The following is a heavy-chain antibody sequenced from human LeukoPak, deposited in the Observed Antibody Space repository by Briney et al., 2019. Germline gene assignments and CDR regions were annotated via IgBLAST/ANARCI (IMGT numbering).Heavy chain of an antibody. J-gene: IGHJ3*02. D-gene: IGHD3-10*01. V-gene: IGHV4-4*07. Sequence: SETLSLTCTASGFSISSYYWSWIRQPAGKGLGWIGRLYTSGSTNYNPSLKRRVTMSVDTSKNQFSLKLSSVTAADTAVYYWARSQGAFTMVRGTAFDIWGQGTMVTVSS. CDR2: LYTSGST. CDR3: ARSQGAFTMVRGTAFDI. CDR1: GFSISSYY.